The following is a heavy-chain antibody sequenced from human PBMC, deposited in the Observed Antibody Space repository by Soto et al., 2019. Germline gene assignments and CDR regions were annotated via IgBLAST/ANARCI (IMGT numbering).Heavy chain of an antibody. D-gene: IGHD1-1*01. J-gene: IGHJ5*02. CDR2: ISTYNGNT. V-gene: IGHV1-18*01. Sequence: QVQLVQSGAEVKKPGASVKVSCKASGYTFTSYGISWLRQAPGQGLEWMGWISTYNGNTNYVQKVQGRVTMTTATPRGPATMGGGGLGPAAPPLFSFRGADNGNTLGFAPWAREPWSPSPQ. CDR3: RGADNGNTLGFAP. CDR1: GYTFTSYG.